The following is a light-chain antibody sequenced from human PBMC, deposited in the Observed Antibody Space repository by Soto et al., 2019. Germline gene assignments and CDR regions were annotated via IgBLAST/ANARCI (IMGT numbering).Light chain of an antibody. Sequence: DIQMTQSPSTLSASVGDRVTITCRASQSISTRLAWYQQKPGKAPNFLIYDASSLGSGVPSRFSGSGSGTEFSLTISSLQPDDFATYYCQQYASYNTFGQGTRLEI. J-gene: IGKJ5*01. CDR2: DAS. CDR1: QSISTR. V-gene: IGKV1-5*01. CDR3: QQYASYNT.